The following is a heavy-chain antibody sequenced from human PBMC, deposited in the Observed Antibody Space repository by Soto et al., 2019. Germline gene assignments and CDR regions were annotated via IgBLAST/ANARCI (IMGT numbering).Heavy chain of an antibody. V-gene: IGHV3-23*01. J-gene: IGHJ3*01. D-gene: IGHD3-16*01. CDR1: GFAFSSHP. CDR2: ISDGGDLT. Sequence: PRLSCAASGFAFSSHPMSWVRQAPERGLEWVSGISDGGDLTYNADSVKGRFTISRDNSKNILFLQMNSLRAEDTALYYCARRAFGRSRSFDLWGQGTVVTVSS. CDR3: ARRAFGRSRSFDL.